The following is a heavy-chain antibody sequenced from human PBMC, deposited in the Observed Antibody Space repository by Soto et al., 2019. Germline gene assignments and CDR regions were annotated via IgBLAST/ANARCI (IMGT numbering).Heavy chain of an antibody. Sequence: ESGGGVVQPGRSLRLSCAASGFTFSSYGMHWVRQAPGKGLEWVAVISYDGSNKYYADSVKGRFTISRDNSKNTLYLQMNSLRAEDTAVYYCAKDQGFDGDYFDYWGQGTLVTVSS. CDR1: GFTFSSYG. CDR3: AKDQGFDGDYFDY. J-gene: IGHJ4*02. CDR2: ISYDGSNK. D-gene: IGHD3-10*01. V-gene: IGHV3-30*18.